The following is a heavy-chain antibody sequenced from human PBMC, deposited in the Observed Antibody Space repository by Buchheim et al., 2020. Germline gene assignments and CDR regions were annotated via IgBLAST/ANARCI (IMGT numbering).Heavy chain of an antibody. J-gene: IGHJ4*02. D-gene: IGHD3-16*02. CDR3: ARDTDDYSWGSYRFDY. V-gene: IGHV1-2*06. CDR2: INPNSGGT. CDR1: GYTFTGYY. Sequence: QVQLVQSGAEVKKPGASVKVSCKASGYTFTGYYMHWVRQAPGQGLEWMGRINPNSGGTNYAQKFQVRVTMTRDTSISTAYMELRRVRSDDTAVYYCARDTDDYSWGSYRFDYWGQGTL.